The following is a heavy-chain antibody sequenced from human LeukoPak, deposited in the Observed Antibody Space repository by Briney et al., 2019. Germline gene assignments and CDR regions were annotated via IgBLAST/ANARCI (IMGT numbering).Heavy chain of an antibody. CDR1: GGSIRSYY. CDR3: AREGARWEPSFSAFDI. Sequence: PSETLSLTCTVSGGSIRSYYWGWIRPPAGKGLEWIGRIYNSGSSNYNPSLKSRVTRSVDTSKNQFSLKLNSVTAADTAVYYCAREGARWEPSFSAFDIWGQGTTVTVSS. D-gene: IGHD1-26*01. CDR2: IYNSGSS. J-gene: IGHJ3*02. V-gene: IGHV4-4*07.